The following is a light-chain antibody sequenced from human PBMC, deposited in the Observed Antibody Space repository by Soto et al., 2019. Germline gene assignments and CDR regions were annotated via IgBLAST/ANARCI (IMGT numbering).Light chain of an antibody. V-gene: IGKV2-24*01. CDR3: MQATQFPRYT. CDR2: KVS. CDR1: RSLVHSDGNTY. J-gene: IGKJ2*01. Sequence: DIVMTQTPLSSPVTLGQPASISCRSSRSLVHSDGNTYLSWLHQRPGQPPRLLIYKVSHRLSGVPDRFSGSGAGTDFTLKISRVEAEDVGVSYCMQATQFPRYTFGQGTKVDI.